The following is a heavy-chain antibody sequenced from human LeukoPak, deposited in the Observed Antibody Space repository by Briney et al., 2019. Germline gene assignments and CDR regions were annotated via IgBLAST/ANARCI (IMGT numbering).Heavy chain of an antibody. CDR2: ISGSGGRT. V-gene: IGHV3-23*01. CDR3: ATAMVRGEHPGTCFDY. CDR1: GFTFSSYA. J-gene: IGHJ4*02. Sequence: PGGSLRLSCAASGFTFSSYAMSWVRQAPGKGLEWVSAISGSGGRTYYADSVKGRFTISRDNSKNTLYLQMNSLRAEDTAVYYCATAMVRGEHPGTCFDYWGQGTLVTVSS. D-gene: IGHD3-10*01.